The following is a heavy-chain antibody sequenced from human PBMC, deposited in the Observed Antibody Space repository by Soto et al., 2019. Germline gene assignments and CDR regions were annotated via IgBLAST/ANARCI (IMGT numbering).Heavy chain of an antibody. V-gene: IGHV3-23*01. D-gene: IGHD3-3*01. CDR2: ISGSGGST. CDR3: AKLRFLEWLLSPFDY. CDR1: GFTFSSYA. Sequence: GGSLRLSCAASGFTFSSYAMSWVRQAPGKGLEWVSAISGSGGSTYYADSVKGRFTISRDNSKNTLYLQMNSLRAEDTAVYYCAKLRFLEWLLSPFDYWGQGTLVTVSS. J-gene: IGHJ4*02.